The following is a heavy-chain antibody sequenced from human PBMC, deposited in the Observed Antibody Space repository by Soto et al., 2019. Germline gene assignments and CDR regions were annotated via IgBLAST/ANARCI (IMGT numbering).Heavy chain of an antibody. J-gene: IGHJ3*02. CDR2: ISGSGGST. Sequence: GGSLRLSCAASGFTFSSYAMSWVRQAPGKGLEWVSAISGSGGSTYYADSVKGRFTISRDNSKNTLYLQMNSLRAEDTAVYYCAKTILTGYKQGGAFDIWGQGTMVTVSS. CDR1: GFTFSSYA. D-gene: IGHD3-9*01. V-gene: IGHV3-23*01. CDR3: AKTILTGYKQGGAFDI.